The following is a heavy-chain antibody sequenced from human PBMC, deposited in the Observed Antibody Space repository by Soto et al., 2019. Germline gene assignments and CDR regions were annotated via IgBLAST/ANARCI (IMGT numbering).Heavy chain of an antibody. V-gene: IGHV4-31*03. CDR1: GGSISSGGYY. D-gene: IGHD1-20*01. Sequence: SETLSLTCTVSGGSISSGGYYWSWIRQHPGKGLEWIGYIYYSGSTYYNPSLKSRVTISVDTSKNQFSLKLSSVTAADTAVYYCARDGGITGPQPYWFDPWGQGTLVTVSS. CDR3: ARDGGITGPQPYWFDP. CDR2: IYYSGST. J-gene: IGHJ5*02.